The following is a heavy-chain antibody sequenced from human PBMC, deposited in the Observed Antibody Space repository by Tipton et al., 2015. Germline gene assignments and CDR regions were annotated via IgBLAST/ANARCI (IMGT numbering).Heavy chain of an antibody. V-gene: IGHV4-38-2*01. CDR3: ARARGRHGGLFDS. CDR2: FFHSGNT. D-gene: IGHD4-23*01. Sequence: TLSLTCDVSGYSISSGYYWSWIRQPPGKGLEWIGSFFHSGNTFHNPSLRSRVIISVDTSKNQFSLEMRSVTATDTAVYYCARARGRHGGLFDSWGQGTLVTVSS. J-gene: IGHJ4*02. CDR1: GYSISSGYY.